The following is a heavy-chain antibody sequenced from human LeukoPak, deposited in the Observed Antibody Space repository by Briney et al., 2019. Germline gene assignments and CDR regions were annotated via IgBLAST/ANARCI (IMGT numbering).Heavy chain of an antibody. CDR2: IYYSGST. J-gene: IGHJ4*02. CDR1: GGSISSYY. CDR3: ARARDGYNFLIDY. Sequence: PSETLSLTCSVSGGSISSYYWSWIRQPPGKGLEWIGYIYYSGSTNYNPPLKSRVTISVDTSKNQFSLKLSSVTAADTAVYYCARARDGYNFLIDYWGQGTLVTVSS. V-gene: IGHV4-59*01. D-gene: IGHD5-24*01.